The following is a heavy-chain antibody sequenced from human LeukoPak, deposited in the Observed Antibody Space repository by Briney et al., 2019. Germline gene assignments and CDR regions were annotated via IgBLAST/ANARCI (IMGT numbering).Heavy chain of an antibody. J-gene: IGHJ6*03. V-gene: IGHV4-38-2*02. CDR3: ASQGTRDYYYYYMDV. CDR1: AYSTSSGYY. CDR2: IYHSGGT. Sequence: PSETLSLTCTVSAYSTSSGYYWGWIRQPPGKGLEWIGSIYHSGGTYYNPSLKSRVTISVDTSKNQFSLKLSSVTAADTAVYYCASQGTRDYYYYYMDVWGKGTTVTVSS.